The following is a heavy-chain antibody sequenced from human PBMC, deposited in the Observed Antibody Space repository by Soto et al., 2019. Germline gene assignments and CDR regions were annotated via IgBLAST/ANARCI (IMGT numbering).Heavy chain of an antibody. D-gene: IGHD3-3*01. CDR3: ARDNTIPDPPGYYYGMDV. J-gene: IGHJ6*02. Sequence: SETLSLTCTVSGGSISSYYWSWIRQPPGKGLEWIGYIYYSGSTNYNPSLKSRVTISVDTSKNQFSLKLSSVTAADTAVYYCARDNTIPDPPGYYYGMDVWGQGTTVTVSS. CDR1: GGSISSYY. CDR2: IYYSGST. V-gene: IGHV4-59*01.